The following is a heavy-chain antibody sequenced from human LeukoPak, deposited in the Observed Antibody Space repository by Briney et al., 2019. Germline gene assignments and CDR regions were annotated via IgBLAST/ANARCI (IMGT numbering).Heavy chain of an antibody. D-gene: IGHD5-18*01. J-gene: IGHJ5*02. Sequence: GGSLRLSCEAAGFTFSNAWMSWVRQAPGKGLEWVGRIKSRGDGGTIDYAEPVKGRFIISRDDSRNTLYLQMNNLKIEDTAMYYCTTLRLTASDSWGRGTRVSVSS. V-gene: IGHV3-15*01. CDR3: TTLRLTASDS. CDR1: GFTFSNAW. CDR2: IKSRGDGGTI.